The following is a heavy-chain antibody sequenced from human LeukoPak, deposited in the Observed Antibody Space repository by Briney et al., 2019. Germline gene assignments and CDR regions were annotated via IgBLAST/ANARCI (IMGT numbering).Heavy chain of an antibody. J-gene: IGHJ4*02. Sequence: ASVKVSCKASGYTFTSYDFNWVRQATGQRPEWMGWMSPNSGDTGYAQKFQDRVTMTRNTSISTAYMELSSLRSDDTAVYYCARDRTYGSGSYSFDYWGQGTLVTVSS. D-gene: IGHD3-10*01. CDR2: MSPNSGDT. CDR3: ARDRTYGSGSYSFDY. CDR1: GYTFTSYD. V-gene: IGHV1-8*01.